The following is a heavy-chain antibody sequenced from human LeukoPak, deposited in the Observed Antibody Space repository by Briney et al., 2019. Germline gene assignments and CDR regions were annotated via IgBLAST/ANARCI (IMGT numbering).Heavy chain of an antibody. CDR3: ARGRGGRDGYNLFDAFDI. Sequence: GGSLRLSCAASAFTFSSYAMHWVRQAPGKGLEWVAVISYDGSNKYYADSVKGRFTISRDNSKNTLYLQMNSLRAEDTAVYYCARGRGGRDGYNLFDAFDIWGQGTMVTVSS. V-gene: IGHV3-30*04. CDR2: ISYDGSNK. J-gene: IGHJ3*02. CDR1: AFTFSSYA. D-gene: IGHD5-24*01.